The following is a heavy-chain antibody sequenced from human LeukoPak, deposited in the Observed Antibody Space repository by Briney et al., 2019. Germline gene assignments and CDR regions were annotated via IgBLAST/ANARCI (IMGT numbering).Heavy chain of an antibody. CDR2: IIPIFGTA. J-gene: IGHJ3*02. D-gene: IGHD3-22*01. Sequence: ASVKVSCKASGGTFSSYAISWVRQAPGQGLEWMGGIIPIFGTANYAQKFQGRVTITADESTSTAYMELSSLRSEDAAVYYCARDGIFDSSGYYNDAFDIWGQGTMVTVSS. CDR3: ARDGIFDSSGYYNDAFDI. V-gene: IGHV1-69*01. CDR1: GGTFSSYA.